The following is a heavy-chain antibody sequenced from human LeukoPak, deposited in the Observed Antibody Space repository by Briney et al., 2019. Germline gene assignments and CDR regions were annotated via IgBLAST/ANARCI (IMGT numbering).Heavy chain of an antibody. CDR3: ATPNLSSGWAINYFDY. V-gene: IGHV1-24*01. Sequence: GASVKVSCKVSGYTLTELSMHWVRQAPGKGLEWMGGFDPEDGETIYAQKFQGRVTMTEDTSTDTAYMELSSLRSEDTAVYYCATPNLSSGWAINYFDYWGQGTLVTVSS. CDR1: GYTLTELS. CDR2: FDPEDGET. D-gene: IGHD6-19*01. J-gene: IGHJ4*02.